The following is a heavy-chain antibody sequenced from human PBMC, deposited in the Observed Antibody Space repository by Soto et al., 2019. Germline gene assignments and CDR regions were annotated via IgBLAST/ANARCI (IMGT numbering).Heavy chain of an antibody. CDR3: AKAGEGNDFLTGYFLDYYYYGMAV. CDR1: GFTFSSYA. V-gene: IGHV3-23*01. D-gene: IGHD3-9*01. J-gene: IGHJ6*04. Sequence: GGSLRLSCAASGFTFSSYAMSWVRQAPGKGLEWVSAISGSGGSTYYADSVKGRFTISRDNSKNTLYLQMNSLRAEDTAVYYCAKAGEGNDFLTGYFLDYYYYGMAVGGKGPRVTVSS. CDR2: ISGSGGST.